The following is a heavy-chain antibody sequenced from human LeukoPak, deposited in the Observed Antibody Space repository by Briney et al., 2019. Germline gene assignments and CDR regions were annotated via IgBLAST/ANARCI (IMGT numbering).Heavy chain of an antibody. CDR2: IYYSGST. CDR1: GGSISSYY. Sequence: SETLSLTCTVSGGSISSYYWSWIRQPPGKGLEWIGYIYYSGSTNYNPSLKSRVTISVDTSKNQFSLKLSSVTAADTAVYYCARDIDGCSSTSCQGDAFDIWGQGTMVTVSS. D-gene: IGHD2-2*01. J-gene: IGHJ3*02. CDR3: ARDIDGCSSTSCQGDAFDI. V-gene: IGHV4-59*01.